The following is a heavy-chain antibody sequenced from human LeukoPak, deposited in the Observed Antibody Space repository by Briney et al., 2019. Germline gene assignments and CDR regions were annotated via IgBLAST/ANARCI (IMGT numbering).Heavy chain of an antibody. Sequence: GGSLRLSCAASGLTVSSNCMSWVRQAPGKGLEWVSVIYSGGSTYYADSVKGRFTISRDNSKNTLYLQMNSLRAEDTAVYYCASPRGGPYYYYGMDVWGQGTTVTVSS. CDR3: ASPRGGPYYYYGMDV. CDR1: GLTVSSNC. CDR2: IYSGGST. D-gene: IGHD3-10*01. J-gene: IGHJ6*02. V-gene: IGHV3-66*01.